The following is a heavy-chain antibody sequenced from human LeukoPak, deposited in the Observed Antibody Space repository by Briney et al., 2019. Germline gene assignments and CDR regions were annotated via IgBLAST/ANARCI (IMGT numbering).Heavy chain of an antibody. D-gene: IGHD2-15*01. CDR1: GGSISSYY. V-gene: IGHV4-59*01. J-gene: IGHJ4*02. CDR2: IYYSGST. CDR3: ARGVVVAALDY. Sequence: SETLSLTGTGSGGSISSYYWSWIRQPPGKGLEWIGYIYYSGSTNYNPSLKSRVTISVDTSQNQFSLKLSSVTAADTAVYYCARGVVVAALDYWGQGTLVTVSS.